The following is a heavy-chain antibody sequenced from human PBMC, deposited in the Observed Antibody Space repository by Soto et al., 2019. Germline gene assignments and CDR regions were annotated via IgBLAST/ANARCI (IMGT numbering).Heavy chain of an antibody. V-gene: IGHV4-31*01. CDR3: ARGVLH. Sequence: QVQLQESGPGLVQPSQTLSLTCTVSGGSISSGGYYWSWIRQHPGTGLEWIGHISYSGSTYYNTSLKSLVIVSVDKSRTQFSLIVNSVTAADTAVYYCARGVLHWGQGTLVTVSS. CDR1: GGSISSGGYY. CDR2: ISYSGST. J-gene: IGHJ4*01.